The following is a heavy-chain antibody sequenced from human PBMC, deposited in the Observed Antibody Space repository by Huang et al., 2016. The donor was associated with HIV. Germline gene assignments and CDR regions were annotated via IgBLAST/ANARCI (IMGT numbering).Heavy chain of an antibody. CDR2: ICPGDSVT. V-gene: IGHV5-51*01. D-gene: IGHD3-10*01. J-gene: IGHJ6*02. CDR1: GYRFRSNW. Sequence: EVQLVQSGAEVQKPGESLKISCKGSGYRFRSNWIGWVRQMPGKGREWMGIICPGDSVTIYSPSFQGQVTIAADKSINTAYLQWSSLKASDTAMYYCARLIGSPSFYYGLDVWGQGTTVTVSS. CDR3: ARLIGSPSFYYGLDV.